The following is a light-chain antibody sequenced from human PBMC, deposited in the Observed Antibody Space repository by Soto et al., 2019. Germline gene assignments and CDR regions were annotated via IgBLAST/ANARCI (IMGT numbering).Light chain of an antibody. J-gene: IGKJ1*01. CDR2: GAS. CDR1: QSVSSN. Sequence: EIVMTQSPATLSVSPGERATLSCRASQSVSSNLAWYQQKPGQAPRLLIYGASTRATGIPARCSGSGSGTDFTLTISSLQSEDFAVYYCQHYNNWPPWTFGQGTKVEIK. V-gene: IGKV3-15*01. CDR3: QHYNNWPPWT.